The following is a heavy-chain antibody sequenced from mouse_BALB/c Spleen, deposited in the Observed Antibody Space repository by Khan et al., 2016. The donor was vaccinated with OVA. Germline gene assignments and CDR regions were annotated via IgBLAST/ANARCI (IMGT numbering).Heavy chain of an antibody. D-gene: IGHD3-3*01. CDR1: GYSFTTYY. CDR3: ARGTFEY. Sequence: VQLKESGPELMKPGASVNISCKASGYSFTTYYIHWVKQSRGKSLEWIGYIDPFNTGTDYNQKFKGQATLTVDKSSNTAYMHLTSLTSEDSAVYYCARGTFEYWGQGTLVTVSA. J-gene: IGHJ3*01. V-gene: IGHV1S135*01. CDR2: IDPFNTGT.